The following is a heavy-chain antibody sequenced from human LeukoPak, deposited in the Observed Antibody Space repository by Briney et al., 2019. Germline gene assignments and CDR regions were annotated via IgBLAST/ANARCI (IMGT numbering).Heavy chain of an antibody. J-gene: IGHJ4*02. CDR2: IIPIFGTA. CDR1: GGTFSSYA. D-gene: IGHD4-17*01. Sequence: SVKVSCKASGGTFSSYAISSVRQAPGQGLEWMGRIIPIFGTASYAQKFQGRVTITTDESTSTAYMELSSLRSEDTAVYYCAGGGYGDYADYWGQGTLVTVSS. V-gene: IGHV1-69*05. CDR3: AGGGYGDYADY.